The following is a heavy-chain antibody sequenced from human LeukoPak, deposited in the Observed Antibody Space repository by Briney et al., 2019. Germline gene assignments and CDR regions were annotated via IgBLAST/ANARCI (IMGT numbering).Heavy chain of an antibody. CDR3: ARGGRCGGVSPDFDY. Sequence: ASVKDSCKASGYTFTSYHINWVRQATGRGLEWMGWMNPKSGNTGYPQKFQGRVTMTRNTSISTAYMELSSLRSEDTAGDYCARGGRCGGVSPDFDYWGQGTLVTVSS. CDR1: GYTFTSYH. J-gene: IGHJ4*02. V-gene: IGHV1-8*01. CDR2: MNPKSGNT. D-gene: IGHD3-16*01.